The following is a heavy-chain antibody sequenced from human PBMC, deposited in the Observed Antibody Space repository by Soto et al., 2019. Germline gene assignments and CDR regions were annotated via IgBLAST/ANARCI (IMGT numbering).Heavy chain of an antibody. CDR2: IYYSGST. Sequence: QVQLQESGPGLVKPSETLSLTCTVSGGSISSYYWSWIRQPPGKGLEWIGYIYYSGSTNYNPSLKTRLTLSVDTSNNQFSLKLSSVTAADTAVYYCARRYGDSFDYWGQGTLVTVSS. J-gene: IGHJ4*02. D-gene: IGHD4-17*01. CDR3: ARRYGDSFDY. V-gene: IGHV4-59*08. CDR1: GGSISSYY.